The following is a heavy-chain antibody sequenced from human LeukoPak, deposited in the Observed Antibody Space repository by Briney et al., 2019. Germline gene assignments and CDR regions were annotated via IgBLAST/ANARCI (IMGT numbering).Heavy chain of an antibody. CDR3: ALSSGYDPNV. CDR1: GGSFSGYY. D-gene: IGHD5-12*01. J-gene: IGHJ6*02. CDR2: INHSGST. V-gene: IGHV4-34*01. Sequence: SETLSLTCAVYGGSFSGYYWSWIRQPPGKGLEWIGEINHSGSTNYNPSLKSRVTISVDTSKNQFSLKLSSVTAADTAVCYCALSSGYDPNVWGQGTTVTVSS.